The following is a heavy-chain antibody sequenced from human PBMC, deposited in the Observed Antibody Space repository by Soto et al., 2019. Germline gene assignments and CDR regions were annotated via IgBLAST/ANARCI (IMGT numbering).Heavy chain of an antibody. Sequence: SETLSLTCTVSGGPVSSGSYYWSWIRQPPGKGLEWIGYIYYSGSTNYNPSLKSRVTISVDTSKNQFSLKLSSVTAADTAVYYCAREGFGNTNWFDPWGQGTLVTVSS. J-gene: IGHJ5*02. V-gene: IGHV4-61*01. CDR3: AREGFGNTNWFDP. CDR1: GGPVSSGSYY. CDR2: IYYSGST. D-gene: IGHD3-10*01.